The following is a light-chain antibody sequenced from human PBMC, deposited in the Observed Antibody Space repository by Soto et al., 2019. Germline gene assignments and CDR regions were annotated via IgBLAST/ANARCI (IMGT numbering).Light chain of an antibody. Sequence: QSVLTQPPSVSGAPGQRVTISCTGTSSNIGAGYDVHWYQQFPGTAPKLLIYGKNSRPSRVPDRFSGSKSGTSASLAITALQTEDEADYYCQSYDHSLSGSWVFGGGTQVTVL. V-gene: IGLV1-40*01. CDR2: GKN. CDR1: SSNIGAGYD. J-gene: IGLJ3*02. CDR3: QSYDHSLSGSWV.